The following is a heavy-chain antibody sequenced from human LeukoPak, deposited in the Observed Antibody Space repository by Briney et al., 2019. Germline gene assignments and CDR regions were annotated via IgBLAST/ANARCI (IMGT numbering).Heavy chain of an antibody. CDR1: GFTFSNYG. Sequence: TGGSLRLSCAASGFTFSNYGMHWVRQAPGKGLEWVAFIRYDGSNKYYADSVKGRFTVSRDNSKNTLYLQMNSLRAGDTAVYYCATFLADIWGQGTLVTVSS. D-gene: IGHD2/OR15-2a*01. V-gene: IGHV3-30*02. CDR3: ATFLADI. J-gene: IGHJ4*02. CDR2: IRYDGSNK.